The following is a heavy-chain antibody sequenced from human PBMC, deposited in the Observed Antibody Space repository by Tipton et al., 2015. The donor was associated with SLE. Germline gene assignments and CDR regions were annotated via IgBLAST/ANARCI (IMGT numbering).Heavy chain of an antibody. CDR3: ARGGATMIGYFDL. V-gene: IGHV4-61*08. CDR1: GGSISSGGYY. Sequence: TLSLTCTVSGGSISSGGYYWGWIRQHPGKGLEWIGYIYYSGSTNYNPSLKSRVTISVGTSKNQFSLKLSSVTAADTAVYYCARGGATMIGYFDLWGRGTLVTVSP. D-gene: IGHD3-22*01. J-gene: IGHJ2*01. CDR2: IYYSGST.